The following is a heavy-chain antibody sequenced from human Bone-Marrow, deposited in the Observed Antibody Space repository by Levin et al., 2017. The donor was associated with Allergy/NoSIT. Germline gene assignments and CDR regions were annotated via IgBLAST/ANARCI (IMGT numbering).Heavy chain of an antibody. D-gene: IGHD6-19*01. CDR1: GYTFTSND. J-gene: IGHJ4*01. V-gene: IGHV1-8*01. Sequence: GESLKISCKTSGYTFTSNDINWVRQTPAQGFEWMGWISPNSGETGYAQKFQGRVTVTRDTSTSTVYMEMSSLKSEDTAVYFCARGGTSGWQPGWDHWGQGTLVTVSS. CDR2: ISPNSGET. CDR3: ARGGTSGWQPGWDH.